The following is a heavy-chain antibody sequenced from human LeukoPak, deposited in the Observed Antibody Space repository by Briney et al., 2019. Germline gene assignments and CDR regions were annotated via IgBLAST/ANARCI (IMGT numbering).Heavy chain of an antibody. Sequence: PSETLSLTCTVSGGSISSSSYYWGWIRQPPGKGLEWIGSIYYSGSTYYNPSLKSRVTISVDTSKNQFSLKLSSVTAADTAVYYCARQRIAVAGTHFDYWGQGTLVTVYS. CDR3: ARQRIAVAGTHFDY. J-gene: IGHJ4*02. CDR2: IYYSGST. CDR1: GGSISSSSYY. V-gene: IGHV4-39*01. D-gene: IGHD6-19*01.